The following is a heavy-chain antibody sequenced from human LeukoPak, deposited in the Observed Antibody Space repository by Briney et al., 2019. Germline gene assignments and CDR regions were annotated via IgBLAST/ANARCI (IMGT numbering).Heavy chain of an antibody. CDR1: GFTFGDYA. D-gene: IGHD2-2*02. Sequence: PGGSLRLSCTASGFTFGDYAMSWVRQPPGKGLEWIGEINHSGSTNYNPSLKSRVTISVDTSKNQFSLKLSSVTAADTAVYYCARGNIVVVPAAIRSRGYYFDYWGQGTLVTVSS. J-gene: IGHJ4*02. CDR2: INHSGST. V-gene: IGHV4-34*01. CDR3: ARGNIVVVPAAIRSRGYYFDY.